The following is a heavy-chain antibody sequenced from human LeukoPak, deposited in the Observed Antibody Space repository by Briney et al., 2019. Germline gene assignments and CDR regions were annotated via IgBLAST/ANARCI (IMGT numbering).Heavy chain of an antibody. V-gene: IGHV3-23*01. D-gene: IGHD3-16*02. Sequence: GGSLRLSCAASGFTVSSNYMSWVRQAPGKGLEWVSTISGSGAGTHYADSVKGRFTISRDNSKNTLYLQMNSLRAEDTAVYYCAKYSLPEYDYVWGSYRYNYFDYWGQGTLVTISS. CDR3: AKYSLPEYDYVWGSYRYNYFDY. CDR2: ISGSGAGT. J-gene: IGHJ4*02. CDR1: GFTVSSNY.